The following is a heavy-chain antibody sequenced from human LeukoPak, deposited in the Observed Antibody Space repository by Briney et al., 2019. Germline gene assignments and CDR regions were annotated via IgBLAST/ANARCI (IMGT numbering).Heavy chain of an antibody. Sequence: PSETLSLTCTVSDGSIRRYYWSWIRQPAGRGLEWIGRIEPSGIIHYNPFLESRVIVSKDTSKNQFSLKLSSVTAADTAVYYCARDRYWYFDLWGRGTLVTVSS. CDR2: IEPSGII. V-gene: IGHV4-4*07. J-gene: IGHJ2*01. CDR1: DGSIRRYY. CDR3: ARDRYWYFDL.